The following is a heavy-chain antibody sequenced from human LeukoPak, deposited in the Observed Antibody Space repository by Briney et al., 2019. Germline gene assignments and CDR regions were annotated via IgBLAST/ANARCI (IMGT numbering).Heavy chain of an antibody. CDR1: GFTFSSYS. CDR2: ISSSSSYI. J-gene: IGHJ4*02. CDR3: ARDQGSSWYQDYFDY. Sequence: EGSLRLSCAASGFTFSSYSMNWVRQAPGKGLEWVSSISSSSSYIYYADSVKGRFTISRDNAKNSLYLQMNSLRAEDTAVYYCARDQGSSWYQDYFDYWGQGTLVTVSS. D-gene: IGHD6-13*01. V-gene: IGHV3-21*01.